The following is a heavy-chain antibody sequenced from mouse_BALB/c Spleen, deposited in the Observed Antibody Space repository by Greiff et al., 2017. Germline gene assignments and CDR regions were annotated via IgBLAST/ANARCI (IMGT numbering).Heavy chain of an antibody. J-gene: IGHJ4*01. D-gene: IGHD1-1*01. CDR1: GYTFTSYT. Sequence: QVQLQQSAAELARPGASVKMSCKASGYTFTSYTMHWVKQRPGQGLEWIGYINPSSGYTEYNQKFKDKTTLTADKSSSTAYMQLSSLTSEDSAVYYCARSYYYGSYYYAMDYWGQGTSVTVSS. V-gene: IGHV1-4*02. CDR2: INPSSGYT. CDR3: ARSYYYGSYYYAMDY.